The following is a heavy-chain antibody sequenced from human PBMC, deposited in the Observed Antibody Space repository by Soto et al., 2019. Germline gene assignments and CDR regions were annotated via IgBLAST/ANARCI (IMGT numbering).Heavy chain of an antibody. V-gene: IGHV5-51*01. CDR2: IYPGDSDT. D-gene: IGHD3-3*01. CDR3: ARGLNYDGMEWLSLQQGGMDV. J-gene: IGHJ6*02. CDR1: GYSFTSYW. Sequence: PGESLKISCKGSGYSFTSYWIGWVRQIPGKGLDWMGIIYPGDSDTRYSPSFQGQVTISSDKSISTAYLQWSSLKASDTAMYYCARGLNYDGMEWLSLQQGGMDVWGQGTTVTVSS.